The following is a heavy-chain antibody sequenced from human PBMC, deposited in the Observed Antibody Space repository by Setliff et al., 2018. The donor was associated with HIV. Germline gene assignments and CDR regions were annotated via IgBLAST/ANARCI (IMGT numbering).Heavy chain of an antibody. Sequence: GASVKVSCKASGYTFNSYGINWVRQAPGRGLELMGWINANTGNPRYAPGFTGRFVFSLDTSVSTAYLQISSLKAEDSAVYYCARRMEMTPIGYWGQGTLVTVSS. J-gene: IGHJ4*02. CDR1: GYTFNSYG. D-gene: IGHD2-15*01. V-gene: IGHV7-4-1*02. CDR3: ARRMEMTPIGY. CDR2: INANTGNP.